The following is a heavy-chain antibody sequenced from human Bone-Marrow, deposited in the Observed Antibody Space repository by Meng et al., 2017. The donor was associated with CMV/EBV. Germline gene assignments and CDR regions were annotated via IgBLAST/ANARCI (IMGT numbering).Heavy chain of an antibody. Sequence: GGSLRLSCAASGFTFSNAWMSWVRQAPGKGLEWVGRIKSKTDGGTTDYAAPVKGRFTISRDDSKNTLYLQMNSLKTEDTAVYYCAKEACSSTSCPYYYYGMDVWGQGTTVTVSS. D-gene: IGHD2-2*01. V-gene: IGHV3-15*01. CDR2: IKSKTDGGTT. J-gene: IGHJ6*02. CDR1: GFTFSNAW. CDR3: AKEACSSTSCPYYYYGMDV.